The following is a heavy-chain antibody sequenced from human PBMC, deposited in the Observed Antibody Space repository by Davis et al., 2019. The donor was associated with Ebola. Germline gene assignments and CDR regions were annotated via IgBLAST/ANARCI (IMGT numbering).Heavy chain of an antibody. V-gene: IGHV1-3*01. CDR3: ARGYCSSTSCYYYFDY. D-gene: IGHD2-2*01. Sequence: ASVKVSCKASGYTFTGYYMHWVRQAPGQGLEWMGWINAGNGNTKYSQKFQGRVTITRDTSASTAYMELSSLRSEDTAVYYCARGYCSSTSCYYYFDYWGQGTLVTVSS. CDR2: INAGNGNT. J-gene: IGHJ4*02. CDR1: GYTFTGYY.